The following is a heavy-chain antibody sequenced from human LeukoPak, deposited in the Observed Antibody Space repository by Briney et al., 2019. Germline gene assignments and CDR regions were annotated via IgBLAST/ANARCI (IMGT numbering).Heavy chain of an antibody. CDR2: INSDGSST. Sequence: GGSLRLSCAASGFTFSSYWMHWVRQAPGKGLVWVSRINSDGSSTRYADSVKGRFTISRENAKNSLYLQMNSLRAGDTAVYYCARVLTARSGGYDAFDMWGQGTMVTVSS. D-gene: IGHD6-25*01. CDR1: GFTFSSYW. J-gene: IGHJ3*02. V-gene: IGHV3-74*01. CDR3: ARVLTARSGGYDAFDM.